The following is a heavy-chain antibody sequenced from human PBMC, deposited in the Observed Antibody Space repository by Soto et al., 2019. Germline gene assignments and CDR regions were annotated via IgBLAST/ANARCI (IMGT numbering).Heavy chain of an antibody. J-gene: IGHJ6*02. V-gene: IGHV3-7*03. CDR3: ARDRAPRVRGVINPTYYYGMDV. D-gene: IGHD3-10*01. CDR2: IKQDGSEK. Sequence: PGGSLRLSCAASGFTFSSYWMSWVRQAPGKGLEWVANIKQDGSEKYYVYSVKGRFTISRDNAKNSLYLQMNSLRAEDTAVYYCARDRAPRVRGVINPTYYYGMDVWGQGTTVTVSS. CDR1: GFTFSSYW.